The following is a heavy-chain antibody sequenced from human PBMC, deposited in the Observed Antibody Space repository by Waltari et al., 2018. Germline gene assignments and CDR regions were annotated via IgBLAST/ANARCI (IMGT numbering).Heavy chain of an antibody. CDR2: IYYSGST. V-gene: IGHV4-39*01. CDR3: ARNLYDFWSGYYERGYGMDV. J-gene: IGHJ6*02. CDR1: GGSISSSSYY. D-gene: IGHD3-3*01. Sequence: QLQLQESGPGLVKPSETLSLTCTVSGGSISSSSYYWGWIRQPPGKGLEWIGSIYYSGSTYYNPSLKSRVTISVDTSKNQFSLKLSSVTAADTAVYYCARNLYDFWSGYYERGYGMDVWGQGTTVTVSS.